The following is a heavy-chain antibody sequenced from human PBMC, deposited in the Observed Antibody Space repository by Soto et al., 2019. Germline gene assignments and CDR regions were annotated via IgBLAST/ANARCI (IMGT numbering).Heavy chain of an antibody. D-gene: IGHD2-15*01. J-gene: IGHJ4*02. V-gene: IGHV3-7*01. CDR3: ARPYCFRGPCYSPPDY. Sequence: ELQLVESGGDLVQPGGSLRLSCEVSGITFSSFWVTWVRQPPGTGLEWVANINPDGSEEYYVDSVKGRFTISRDNAKLSLYLPMHTLRADATAVYYCARPYCFRGPCYSPPDYWGQGTLVTVSS. CDR2: INPDGSEE. CDR1: GITFSSFW.